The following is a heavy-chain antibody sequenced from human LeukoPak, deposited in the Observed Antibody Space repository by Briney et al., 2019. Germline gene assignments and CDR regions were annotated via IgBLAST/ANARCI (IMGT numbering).Heavy chain of an antibody. Sequence: SVKVSCKASGGTFSSYAISWVRQAPGQGLEWMGRIIPTFGTANYAQKFQGRVTITTDESTSTAYMELSSLRSEDTAVYYCAPGRLRGYSGYEGYWGQGTLVTVSS. D-gene: IGHD5-12*01. CDR1: GGTFSSYA. V-gene: IGHV1-69*05. J-gene: IGHJ4*02. CDR2: IIPTFGTA. CDR3: APGRLRGYSGYEGY.